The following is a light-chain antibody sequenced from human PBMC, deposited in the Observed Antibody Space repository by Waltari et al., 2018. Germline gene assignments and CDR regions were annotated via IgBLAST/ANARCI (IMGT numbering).Light chain of an antibody. Sequence: DIQMTQSPSTLSASVGARVTITCRASQSISSWLAWYQQKPGKAPKLLIYKASSLESGVPSRFNGSGSGTEFTLTISSLQPDDFATYYCQQYNSYSSTFGQGTKVEIK. CDR2: KAS. CDR1: QSISSW. CDR3: QQYNSYSST. J-gene: IGKJ1*01. V-gene: IGKV1-5*03.